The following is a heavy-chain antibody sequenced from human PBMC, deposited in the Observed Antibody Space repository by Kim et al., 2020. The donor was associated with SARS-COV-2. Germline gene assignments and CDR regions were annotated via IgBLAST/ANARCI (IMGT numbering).Heavy chain of an antibody. CDR1: GGSINNYY. D-gene: IGHD5-12*01. CDR3: ARATGGYAYLFDY. J-gene: IGHJ4*02. V-gene: IGHV4-59*01. Sequence: SETLSLTCTVSGGSINNYYWSWIRQPPGKGLEWIGYIYNSVSTSYNSSLKSRVTISVDTSKNQFSLKLSSVTAADTAAYYCARATGGYAYLFDYWGQGTL. CDR2: IYNSVST.